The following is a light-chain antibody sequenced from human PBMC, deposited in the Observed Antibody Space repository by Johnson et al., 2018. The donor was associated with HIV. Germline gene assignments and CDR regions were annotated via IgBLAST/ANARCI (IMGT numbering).Light chain of an antibody. CDR2: ESN. CDR1: SSNIGNNY. Sequence: QSVLTQPPSVSAAPGQKVTISCSGSSSNIGNNYVSWYQQLPGTAPKLLIYESNQRPSGIPDRFSGSKSGTSATLGITGLQTGDEADYYCGTGDSSLIAGIFGTGTKVTVL. CDR3: GTGDSSLIAGI. J-gene: IGLJ1*01. V-gene: IGLV1-51*02.